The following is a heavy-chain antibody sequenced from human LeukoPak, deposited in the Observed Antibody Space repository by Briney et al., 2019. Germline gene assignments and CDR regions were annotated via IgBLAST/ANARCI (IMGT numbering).Heavy chain of an antibody. J-gene: IGHJ4*02. D-gene: IGHD3-16*02. CDR3: ARGRGVYVWGSYRPPDY. CDR2: INHGGST. Sequence: SETLSLTCAVYGGSFSGYYWSWIRQPPGKGLEWIGEINHGGSTNYNPSLKSRVTISVDTSKNQFSLKLSSVTAADTAVYYCARGRGVYVWGSYRPPDYWGQGTLVTVSS. V-gene: IGHV4-34*01. CDR1: GGSFSGYY.